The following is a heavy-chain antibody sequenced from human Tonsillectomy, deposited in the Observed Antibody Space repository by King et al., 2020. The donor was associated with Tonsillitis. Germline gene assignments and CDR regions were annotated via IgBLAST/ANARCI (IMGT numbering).Heavy chain of an antibody. CDR1: GFVFTSYS. J-gene: IGHJ3*01. V-gene: IGHV3-21*01. CDR3: ARSTPDRGSIFGVVPLTVDAFDF. D-gene: IGHD3-3*01. Sequence: VQLVESGGGLVKPGGSLRLSCAASGFVFTSYSMNWVRQAPGKGLEWVSSISSGGSDISYAGSVKGRFTVSRDNARNSLYLQMSSLRAEDTAVYFCARSTPDRGSIFGVVPLTVDAFDFWGQGTVVTVSS. CDR2: ISSGGSDI.